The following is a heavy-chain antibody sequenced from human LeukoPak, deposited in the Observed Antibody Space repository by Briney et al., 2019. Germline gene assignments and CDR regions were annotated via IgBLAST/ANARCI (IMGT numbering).Heavy chain of an antibody. Sequence: ASVKVSCKASGYTFTGYYMHWVRQAPGQGLEWMGWINPNSGGTNYAQKFQGRVTVTRDTSISTAYMELSRLRSDDTAVYYCARAPLPFIAAAGPYNWFDPWGQGTLVTVSS. D-gene: IGHD6-13*01. CDR1: GYTFTGYY. J-gene: IGHJ5*02. CDR2: INPNSGGT. V-gene: IGHV1-2*02. CDR3: ARAPLPFIAAAGPYNWFDP.